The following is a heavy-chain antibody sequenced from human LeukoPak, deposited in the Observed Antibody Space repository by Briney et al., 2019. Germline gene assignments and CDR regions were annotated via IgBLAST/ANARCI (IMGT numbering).Heavy chain of an antibody. D-gene: IGHD6-13*01. CDR1: GYTFTSYA. CDR2: INAGNGNT. V-gene: IGHV1-3*01. J-gene: IGHJ5*02. CDR3: ARAIIAAADSNWFDP. Sequence: GASVKVSCKASGYTFTSYAMHWVRQAPGQRLEWMGRINAGNGNTKYSQRFQGRVTITRDTSASTAYMELSGLRSEDTAVYYCARAIIAAADSNWFDPWGQGTLVTVSS.